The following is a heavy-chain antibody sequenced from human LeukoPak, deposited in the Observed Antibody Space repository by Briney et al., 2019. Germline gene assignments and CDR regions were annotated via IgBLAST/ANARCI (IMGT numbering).Heavy chain of an antibody. D-gene: IGHD6-19*01. CDR1: GGSFSGYY. CDR2: INHSGST. CDR3: ARDQWLVPYGMDV. Sequence: SETLSLTCAVYGGSFSGYYWSWIRQPPGKGLEWIGEINHSGSTNYNPSLKSRVTISVDTSKNQFPLRLSSVTAADTAVYYCARDQWLVPYGMDVWGQGTTVTVSS. J-gene: IGHJ6*02. V-gene: IGHV4-34*01.